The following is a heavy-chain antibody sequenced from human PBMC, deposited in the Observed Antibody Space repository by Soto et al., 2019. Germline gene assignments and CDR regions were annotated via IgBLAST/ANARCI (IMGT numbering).Heavy chain of an antibody. V-gene: IGHV1-3*04. CDR2: INSAHGKT. J-gene: IGHJ4*02. Sequence: GASVKVSCKASGYTFGDYAVHWVRQAPGQSLEWMGWINSAHGKTKYSQKFQARVTITRDASATTDYLELSSLRSEDTAVYYCARLVAPGQFDYWGQGTRVTVSS. D-gene: IGHD5-12*01. CDR1: GYTFGDYA. CDR3: ARLVAPGQFDY.